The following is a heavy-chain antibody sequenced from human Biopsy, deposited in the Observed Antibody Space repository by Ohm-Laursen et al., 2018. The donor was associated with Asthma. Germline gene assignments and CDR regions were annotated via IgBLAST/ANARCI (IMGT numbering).Heavy chain of an antibody. CDR1: GYSLTDLL. Sequence: APVNVSRKISGYSLTDLLMQWVRQAPGQGLEWMGGHDPEEGGTVNARRFQGRVTMTEDTTTDTAYMELSSLSSDDTAVYYCASDFPKDYVRYNFQFWGQGTLVTVSS. V-gene: IGHV1-24*01. CDR3: ASDFPKDYVRYNFQF. J-gene: IGHJ4*02. CDR2: HDPEEGGT. D-gene: IGHD4-17*01.